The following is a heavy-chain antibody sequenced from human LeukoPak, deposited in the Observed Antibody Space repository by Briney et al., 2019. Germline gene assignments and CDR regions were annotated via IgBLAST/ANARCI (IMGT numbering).Heavy chain of an antibody. CDR3: ARVSSSGLFYFDY. V-gene: IGHV3-53*01. J-gene: IGHJ4*02. Sequence: GGSLRLSYAASGFTVSSNYMSWVRQAPGKGLEWVSVIYSGGSTYYADSVKGRFTISRDNSKNTLYLQMNSLRAEDTAVYYCARVSSSGLFYFDYWGQGTLVTVSS. D-gene: IGHD3-22*01. CDR1: GFTVSSNY. CDR2: IYSGGST.